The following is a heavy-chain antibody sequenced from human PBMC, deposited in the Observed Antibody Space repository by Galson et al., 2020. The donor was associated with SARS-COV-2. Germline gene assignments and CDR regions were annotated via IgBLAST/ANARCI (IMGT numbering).Heavy chain of an antibody. Sequence: GGSLRLSCAASGFALSNSAMHWVRQAPGKGLEWVAIISYDGTTKYNSDSVKGRFTISRDISKNTLYLQMNSLRPEDTAVYYCARETDDRTSSWYDYWGQGARVSVSS. CDR2: ISYDGTTK. CDR3: ARETDDRTSSWYDY. J-gene: IGHJ4*02. CDR1: GFALSNSA. V-gene: IGHV3-30*04. D-gene: IGHD6-13*01.